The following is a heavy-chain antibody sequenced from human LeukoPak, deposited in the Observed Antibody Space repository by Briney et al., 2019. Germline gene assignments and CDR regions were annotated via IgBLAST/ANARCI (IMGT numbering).Heavy chain of an antibody. CDR2: ISYDGSNK. J-gene: IGHJ4*02. CDR1: GFTFSSYA. V-gene: IGHV3-30-3*01. Sequence: GGSLRLSCAASGFTFSSYAMHWVRQAPGKGLEWVAVISYDGSNKYYADSVKGRFTISRDNSKNTLYLQTHSLRAEDTAIYYCAKDRRLPWDYFDSWGQGTQVTVSS. D-gene: IGHD5-12*01. CDR3: AKDRRLPWDYFDS.